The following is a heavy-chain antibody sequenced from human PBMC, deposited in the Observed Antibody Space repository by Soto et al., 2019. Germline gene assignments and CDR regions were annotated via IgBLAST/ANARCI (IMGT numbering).Heavy chain of an antibody. J-gene: IGHJ4*02. Sequence: QVQLVQSGAEVKKPGASVKVSCKASGYTCTSYGIGRVRQAPGQGLEWMGWISAYKGNTNYAQKLQGRVTMTTDTSTSTAYMELRSLRSDDTTVYYCARDGSWVQPQDLDYWGQGTLVTVSS. V-gene: IGHV1-18*01. CDR2: ISAYKGNT. D-gene: IGHD1-1*01. CDR3: ARDGSWVQPQDLDY. CDR1: GYTCTSYG.